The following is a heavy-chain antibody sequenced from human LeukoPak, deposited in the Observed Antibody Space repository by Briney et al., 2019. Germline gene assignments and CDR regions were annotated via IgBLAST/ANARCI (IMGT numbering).Heavy chain of an antibody. CDR1: GFTLRSYA. V-gene: IGHV3-23*01. J-gene: IGHJ4*02. CDR3: ATHTSTWPDYFDY. D-gene: IGHD6-13*01. CDR2: ISGSGDST. Sequence: PGGSLRLSCADSGFTLRSYAMSWVRQAPGKGLEWVSTISGSGDSTYYADSVKGRFTISRDNSKSTLYLQMNSLRAEDMALYYCATHTSTWPDYFDYWGQGTLVTVSS.